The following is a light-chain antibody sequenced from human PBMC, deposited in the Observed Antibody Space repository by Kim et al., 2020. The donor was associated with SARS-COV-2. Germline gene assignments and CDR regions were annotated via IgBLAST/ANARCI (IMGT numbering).Light chain of an antibody. J-gene: IGLJ1*01. CDR2: DVP. Sequence: QSVTISCTGTSSDVGGYRYVSWYQQHPGKAPKLIIYDVPKRPSGVPDRFSGSKSRNTASLTISGLQAEDEADYYCCSYAGSYTYVFGTGTKVTVL. CDR1: SSDVGGYRY. CDR3: CSYAGSYTYV. V-gene: IGLV2-11*01.